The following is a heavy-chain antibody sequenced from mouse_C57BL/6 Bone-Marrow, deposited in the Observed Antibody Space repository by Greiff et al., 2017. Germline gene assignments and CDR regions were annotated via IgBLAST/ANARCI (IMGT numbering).Heavy chain of an antibody. D-gene: IGHD1-1*01. CDR3: TTGLYYGSSYVCY. J-gene: IGHJ2*01. CDR1: GFNIKDDY. Sequence: EVQLQQSGAELVRPGASVKLSCTASGFNIKDDYLHWVKQRPEQGLEWIGWIDPENGDTEYASKLQGKATITADTSSNTAYLQLSSLTSEDTAVYYCTTGLYYGSSYVCYWGQGTTLTVSS. V-gene: IGHV14-4*01. CDR2: IDPENGDT.